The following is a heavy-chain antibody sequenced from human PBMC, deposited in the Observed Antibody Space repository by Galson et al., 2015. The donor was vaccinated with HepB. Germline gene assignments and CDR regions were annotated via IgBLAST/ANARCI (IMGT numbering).Heavy chain of an antibody. Sequence: SLRLSCAASGFTFSSYAMSWVRQAPGKGLEWVSAISGSGGSTYYADSVKGRFTISRDNSKSTLYLQMNSLRAEDTAVYYCAKGGRGIVVVSPNYYYGMDVWGQGTTVTVSS. J-gene: IGHJ6*02. CDR3: AKGGRGIVVVSPNYYYGMDV. CDR1: GFTFSSYA. D-gene: IGHD2-2*01. V-gene: IGHV3-23*01. CDR2: ISGSGGST.